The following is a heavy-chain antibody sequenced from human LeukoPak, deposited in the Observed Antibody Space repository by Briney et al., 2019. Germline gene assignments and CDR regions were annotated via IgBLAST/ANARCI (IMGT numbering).Heavy chain of an antibody. Sequence: ASVSVSYKASGYTFTSYDINWVPQATGQGLEWMGWMNPNSGNTGYAQKFQGRVTITRNTSISTAYMELSSLRSEDTAVYYCARWGYGDYGIATAYYYYMDVWGKGTTVTVSS. CDR3: ARWGYGDYGIATAYYYYMDV. V-gene: IGHV1-8*03. CDR1: GYTFTSYD. D-gene: IGHD4-17*01. J-gene: IGHJ6*03. CDR2: MNPNSGNT.